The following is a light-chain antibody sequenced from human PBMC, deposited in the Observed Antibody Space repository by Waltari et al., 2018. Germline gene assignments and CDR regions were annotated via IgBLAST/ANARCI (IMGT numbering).Light chain of an antibody. CDR3: CSYAGSSTFYV. CDR2: EVS. Sequence: QSALTQPASVSGSPGQSITISCTGTSSDVGCYNLVSWYQQHPGKAPKLMIYEVSTRPSGVSNRFSGSKSGNTASLTISGLQAEDEADYYCCSYAGSSTFYVFGTGTKVTVL. J-gene: IGLJ1*01. V-gene: IGLV2-23*02. CDR1: SSDVGCYNL.